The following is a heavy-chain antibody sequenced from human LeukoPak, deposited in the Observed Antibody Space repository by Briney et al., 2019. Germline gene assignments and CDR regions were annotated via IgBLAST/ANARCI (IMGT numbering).Heavy chain of an antibody. CDR3: ASSTITATLDY. V-gene: IGHV3-33*01. J-gene: IGHJ4*02. CDR2: IWYDGSNK. D-gene: IGHD5-24*01. Sequence: GGSLRLSCAASGFTFSSYGMHWVRQAPGKGLEWVAVIWYDGSNKYYADSVKGRFTISRDSSKNTLYLQMNSLRAEDTAVYYCASSTITATLDYWGQGTLVTVSS. CDR1: GFTFSSYG.